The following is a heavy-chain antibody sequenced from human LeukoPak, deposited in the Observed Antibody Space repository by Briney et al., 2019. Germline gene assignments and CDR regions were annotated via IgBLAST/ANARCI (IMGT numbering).Heavy chain of an antibody. Sequence: PGGSLRLSCAASGFTFSSAWMSWVRQAPGKGLEWVANVNQDGSGKYYVDSVKGRFTISKDNAKNSLYLQMNSLRAEDTAVYYCAKSGYNRFDYWGQGTLVTVSS. CDR2: VNQDGSGK. CDR1: GFTFSSAW. J-gene: IGHJ4*02. CDR3: AKSGYNRFDY. D-gene: IGHD5-24*01. V-gene: IGHV3-7*03.